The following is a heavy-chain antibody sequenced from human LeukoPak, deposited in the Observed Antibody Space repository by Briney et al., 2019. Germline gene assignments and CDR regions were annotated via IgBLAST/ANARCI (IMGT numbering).Heavy chain of an antibody. D-gene: IGHD3-10*01. J-gene: IGHJ4*02. V-gene: IGHV3-23*01. Sequence: GGTLRLSCAASGFTFSSYGMSWVRQAPGKGLEWVSAISGSGGSTYYADSVKGRFTISRDNSKNTLYLQMNSLRAEDTAVYYCATNYGSGSYPFDYWGQGTLVTVSS. CDR2: ISGSGGST. CDR1: GFTFSSYG. CDR3: ATNYGSGSYPFDY.